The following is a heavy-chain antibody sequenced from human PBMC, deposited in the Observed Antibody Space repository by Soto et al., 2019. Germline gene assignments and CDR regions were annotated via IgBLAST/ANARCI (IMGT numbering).Heavy chain of an antibody. CDR2: ISGSGGST. CDR3: ATLLEWLFKESNNIVY. V-gene: IGHV3-23*01. CDR1: GFTFSSYA. D-gene: IGHD3-3*01. Sequence: PGGSLRLSCAASGFTFSSYAMSWVRQAPGKGLEWVSAISGSGGSTYYADSVKGRFTISRDNSKNALYLQMNSLRAEDTAVYYCATLLEWLFKESNNIVYWGQGTLVTVSS. J-gene: IGHJ4*02.